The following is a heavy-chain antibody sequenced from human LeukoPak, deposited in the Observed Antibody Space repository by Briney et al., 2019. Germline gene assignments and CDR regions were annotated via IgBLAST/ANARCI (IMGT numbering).Heavy chain of an antibody. CDR2: INPNSGGT. CDR1: GYTFTGYY. Sequence: ASVKVSCKASGYTFTGYYMHWVRQALGQGLEWMGWINPNSGGTNYAQKFQGRVTLSRDTSISTAYMELSRLRSDDTAVYYCARIKWSAANDWGQGTLVTVSS. V-gene: IGHV1-2*02. CDR3: ARIKWSAAND. D-gene: IGHD6-13*01. J-gene: IGHJ4*02.